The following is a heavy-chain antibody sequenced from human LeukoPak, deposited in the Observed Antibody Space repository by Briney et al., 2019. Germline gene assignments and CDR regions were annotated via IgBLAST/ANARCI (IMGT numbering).Heavy chain of an antibody. CDR2: INPNSGGT. J-gene: IGHJ4*02. V-gene: IGHV1-2*02. CDR1: GYTFTGYY. CDR3: ARGPYSGSYYYFDY. Sequence: ASVKVSCKASGYTFTGYYMHWVRQAPGQGLEWMGWINPNSGGTNYAQKFQGRVTMTRDTSISTAYMELSRLRSDDTAVYYCARGPYSGSYYYFDYRGQGTLVTVSS. D-gene: IGHD1-26*01.